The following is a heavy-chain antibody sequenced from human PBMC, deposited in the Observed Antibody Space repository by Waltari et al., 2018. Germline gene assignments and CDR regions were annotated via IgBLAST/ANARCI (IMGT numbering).Heavy chain of an antibody. CDR3: ARDPGVLYFQH. CDR2: IRTYNGET. D-gene: IGHD2-8*01. J-gene: IGHJ1*01. CDR1: CSRFSRYS. Sequence: QVHLVQSGAEVKKPGASVKVSCTASCSRFSRYSINWVQKVPGQGLEWMGWIRTYNGETNYAQKFQGRVTMTTDTSTSTAYMELRSLTSDDTAVYYCARDPGVLYFQHWGQGTLVTVSS. V-gene: IGHV1-18*01.